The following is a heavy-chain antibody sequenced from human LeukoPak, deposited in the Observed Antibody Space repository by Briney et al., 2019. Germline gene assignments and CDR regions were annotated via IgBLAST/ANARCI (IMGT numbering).Heavy chain of an antibody. CDR3: ARGRVSSSTWYSTYYYYFYMDV. CDR1: DDSITMYY. Sequence: SETLSLTCSVSDDSITMYYWTWIRQPPGKGLEWIGYVDHTGSTNFNPSLNGRVSISRDTTKNFFSLRLRSVTAADTAVYFCARGRVSSSTWYSTYYYYFYMDVWGKGTTVTVSS. V-gene: IGHV4-59*01. J-gene: IGHJ6*03. CDR2: VDHTGST. D-gene: IGHD1-1*01.